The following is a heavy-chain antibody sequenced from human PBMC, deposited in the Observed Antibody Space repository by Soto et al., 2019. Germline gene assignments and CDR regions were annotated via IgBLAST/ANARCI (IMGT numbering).Heavy chain of an antibody. CDR2: IKSKTDGSKT. Sequence: PGGSLRLSCAASGFTFSNAWMNWVRQAPGKGLEWVGRIKSKTDGSKTDYAASVKGRFTISRDNAKSTLYLQMNSLKAEDTAVYYCARVPARYYDFWSGYYSHRSGFGMDVWGKGTTVTVSS. D-gene: IGHD3-3*01. V-gene: IGHV3-15*07. J-gene: IGHJ6*03. CDR1: GFTFSNAW. CDR3: ARVPARYYDFWSGYYSHRSGFGMDV.